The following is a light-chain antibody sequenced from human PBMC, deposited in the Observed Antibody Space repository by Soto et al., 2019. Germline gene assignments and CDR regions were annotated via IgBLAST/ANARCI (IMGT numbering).Light chain of an antibody. V-gene: IGKV1-39*01. J-gene: IGKJ4*01. Sequence: DIPMTQSPSSLSAFVGDRVTITCRASQSISNSLNWYQQKPGKAPRLLISTISSLQSGVPSRFTGSGSGTDFTLTISSLQPEDFATYYCQQTHSTPLTFGGGTKVEV. CDR1: QSISNS. CDR2: TIS. CDR3: QQTHSTPLT.